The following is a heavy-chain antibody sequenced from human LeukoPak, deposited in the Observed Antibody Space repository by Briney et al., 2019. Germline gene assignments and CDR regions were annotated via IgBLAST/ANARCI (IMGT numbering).Heavy chain of an antibody. D-gene: IGHD1-26*01. CDR1: GYSFTTHG. J-gene: IGHJ4*02. V-gene: IGHV1-18*01. CDR3: ARSTGSFFPFDY. CDR2: ISTYSAIT. Sequence: GASVKVSCKASGYSFTTHGISWVRQAPGQGLEWMGWISTYSAITNFAQNFQGRVTMTTDTSTSTAYMELRSLGSDDTAVYYCARSTGSFFPFDYWGQGTLVTVSS.